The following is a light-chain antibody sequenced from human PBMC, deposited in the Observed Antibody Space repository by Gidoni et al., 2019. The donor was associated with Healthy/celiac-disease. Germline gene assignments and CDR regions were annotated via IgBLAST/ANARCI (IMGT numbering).Light chain of an antibody. J-gene: IGLJ2*01. CDR2: QDS. CDR3: QAWDSSTHVV. CDR1: KLWDKY. Sequence: SYELTQPHSVSVSPGQTASITCSGDKLWDKYACWYQQKPGQSPVLVIYQDSKRPSGIPERFSGSNSGNTATLTISGTQAMDEADYYCQAWDSSTHVVFGGGTKLTVL. V-gene: IGLV3-1*01.